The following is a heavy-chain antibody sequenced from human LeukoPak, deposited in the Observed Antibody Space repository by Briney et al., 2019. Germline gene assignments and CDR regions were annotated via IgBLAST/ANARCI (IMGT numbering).Heavy chain of an antibody. J-gene: IGHJ5*02. CDR2: MNPNSGNT. D-gene: IGHD3-22*01. Sequence: GASVKVSCKASGYTFTSYDINWVRQATGQGLEWMGWMNPNSGNTGYAQKFQGRVTMTRNTSISTAYMELSSLRSEDTAVYYCARGPIYYYDSSGSSHWFDPWGQGTLVTVSS. CDR3: ARGPIYYYDSSGSSHWFDP. V-gene: IGHV1-8*01. CDR1: GYTFTSYD.